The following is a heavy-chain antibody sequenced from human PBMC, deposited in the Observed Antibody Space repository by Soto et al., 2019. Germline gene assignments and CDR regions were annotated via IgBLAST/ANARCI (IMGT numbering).Heavy chain of an antibody. Sequence: ASVKVSCKASGYTFTSYYMHWVRQAPGQGLEWMGIINPSGGSTSYAQKFQGRVTMTRDTSTSTVYMELSSLRSEDTAVYYCARQAPNYGDSHDAFDIWGQGTMVTV. J-gene: IGHJ3*02. V-gene: IGHV1-46*03. CDR1: GYTFTSYY. D-gene: IGHD4-17*01. CDR3: ARQAPNYGDSHDAFDI. CDR2: INPSGGST.